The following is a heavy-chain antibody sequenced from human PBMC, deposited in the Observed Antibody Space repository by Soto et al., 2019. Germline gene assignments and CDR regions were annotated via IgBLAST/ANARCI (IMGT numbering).Heavy chain of an antibody. J-gene: IGHJ6*02. CDR1: GFTFSSYA. CDR2: ISGSGGST. Sequence: GGSLRLSCAASGFTFSSYAMSWVRQAPGKGLEWVSAISGSGGSTYYADSVKGRFTISRDSSKNTLYLQMNSLRAEDTAVYYCAKEARPLWFGKPLIYGMAVWGQGTTVTVSS. D-gene: IGHD3-10*01. V-gene: IGHV3-23*01. CDR3: AKEARPLWFGKPLIYGMAV.